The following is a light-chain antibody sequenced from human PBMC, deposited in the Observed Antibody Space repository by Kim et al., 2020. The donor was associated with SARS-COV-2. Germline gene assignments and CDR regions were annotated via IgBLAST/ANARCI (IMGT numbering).Light chain of an antibody. CDR2: ASS. CDR1: QSISSY. V-gene: IGKV1-39*01. CDR3: QQGYNVPRT. J-gene: IGKJ1*01. Sequence: DIQMTQSPSSLSASVGDRVTITCRASQSISSYLNWYQQKPGKAPKLLIHASSSLQSGVPSRFSGSGSGTDFTLTISSLQPEDFATYYCQQGYNVPRTFGQGTKVDIK.